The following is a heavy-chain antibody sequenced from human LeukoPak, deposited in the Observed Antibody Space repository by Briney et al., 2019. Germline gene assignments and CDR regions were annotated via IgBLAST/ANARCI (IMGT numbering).Heavy chain of an antibody. V-gene: IGHV4-31*03. CDR3: ARDRLPWGPTTVTTYYFDY. CDR2: IYYSGST. D-gene: IGHD4-17*01. CDR1: GGSISSGGYY. Sequence: KPSQTLSLTCTVSGGSISSGGYYWSWIRQHPGKGLEWNGYIYYSGSTYYNPSLKSRVTISVDTSKNQFSLKLSSVTAADTAVYYCARDRLPWGPTTVTTYYFDYWGQGTLVTVPS. J-gene: IGHJ4*02.